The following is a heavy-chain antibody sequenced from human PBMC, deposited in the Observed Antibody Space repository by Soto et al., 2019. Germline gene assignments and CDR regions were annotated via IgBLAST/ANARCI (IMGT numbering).Heavy chain of an antibody. Sequence: SETLSLTCTVSGGSISSSSYYWGWIRQPPGKGLEWIGSIYYSGSTYYNPSLKSRVTISVDTSKNQFSLKLSSVTAADTAVYYCARDPSDSYGGATDYFDYWGQGTLVTVSS. J-gene: IGHJ4*02. D-gene: IGHD3-16*01. V-gene: IGHV4-39*07. CDR2: IYYSGST. CDR3: ARDPSDSYGGATDYFDY. CDR1: GGSISSSSYY.